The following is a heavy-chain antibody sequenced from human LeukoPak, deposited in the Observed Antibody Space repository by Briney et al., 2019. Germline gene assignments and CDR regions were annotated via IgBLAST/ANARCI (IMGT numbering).Heavy chain of an antibody. V-gene: IGHV3-30*03. Sequence: GGSLRLSCAASGFTFSSYSMNWVRQAPGKGLEWVAVISYDGSNKYYADSVKGRFTISRDNSKNTLYLQMNSLRAEDTAVYYCARGRPHGNDYWGQGTLVTVSS. CDR2: ISYDGSNK. CDR1: GFTFSSYS. J-gene: IGHJ4*02. CDR3: ARGRPHGNDY. D-gene: IGHD4-23*01.